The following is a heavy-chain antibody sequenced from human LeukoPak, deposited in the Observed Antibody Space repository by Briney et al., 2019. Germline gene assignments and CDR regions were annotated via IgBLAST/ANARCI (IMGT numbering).Heavy chain of an antibody. J-gene: IGHJ4*02. D-gene: IGHD6-6*01. CDR2: IIPIFGTA. CDR3: GKEGERHFDLKY. Sequence: SVKVSCKASGGTFSSYAISWVRQAPGQGLEWMGGIIPIFGTANYAQKFQGRVTITADESTSTAYMELSSLRSEDTAVYYCGKEGERHFDLKYWGQGTPVTVSS. CDR1: GGTFSSYA. V-gene: IGHV1-69*13.